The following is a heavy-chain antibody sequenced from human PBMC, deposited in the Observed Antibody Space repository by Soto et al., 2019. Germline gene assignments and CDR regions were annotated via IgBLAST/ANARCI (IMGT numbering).Heavy chain of an antibody. V-gene: IGHV3-33*01. J-gene: IGHJ4*02. D-gene: IGHD6-6*01. Sequence: QAQLVEYGGGVVQPGMSLRLSCASSGFTFSSYGMHWVRQAPGKGLEWVAVLWYDGSNKYYADSVKGRFTISRDNSKNTRSLQMNSLRTEDTAVYYCAREGIAARQSPDYWGQGTLVTVSS. CDR3: AREGIAARQSPDY. CDR1: GFTFSSYG. CDR2: LWYDGSNK.